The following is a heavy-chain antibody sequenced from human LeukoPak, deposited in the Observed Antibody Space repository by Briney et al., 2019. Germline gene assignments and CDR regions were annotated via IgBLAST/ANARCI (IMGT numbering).Heavy chain of an antibody. V-gene: IGHV1-2*06. D-gene: IGHD1-7*01. CDR3: ARFDTITGTTDS. CDR1: GYTFTAYY. J-gene: IGHJ4*02. Sequence: ASVRVSCKASGYTFTAYYMYWARQAPGQGLEWMGRINPNSGGTNYAQNFQGRVTMTRDTSISTAYMELSRLRSDDTAVYYCARFDTITGTTDSWGQGTLVTVSS. CDR2: INPNSGGT.